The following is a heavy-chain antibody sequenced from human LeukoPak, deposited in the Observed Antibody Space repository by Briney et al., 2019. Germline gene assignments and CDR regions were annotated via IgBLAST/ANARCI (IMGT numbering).Heavy chain of an antibody. D-gene: IGHD2-15*01. J-gene: IGHJ5*02. V-gene: IGHV1-46*01. CDR3: ARDRGESYSALGS. CDR2: INPSRGST. CDR1: GYTFTNYH. Sequence: SVKVSCKASGYTFTNYHFHWVRQAPGQGLEWLGVINPSRGSTSYAQKFQGRVTMTRDTSTSTVYMELNSLRSEDTAVYYCARDRGESYSALGSWGQGTLVTVSS.